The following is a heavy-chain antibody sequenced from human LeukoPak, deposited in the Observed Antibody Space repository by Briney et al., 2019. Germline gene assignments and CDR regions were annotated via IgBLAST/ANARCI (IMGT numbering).Heavy chain of an antibody. D-gene: IGHD2-2*01. J-gene: IGHJ4*02. CDR3: TTVGYCDGTSCSGFDY. Sequence: GGSLRLSCAASGFTFNNAWMNWVRQAPGKGLKWVGHIKSKTDGGTTDYAAPVEGRFTISRDDSKNTLYLQMNSLKTEDTAMYYCTTVGYCDGTSCSGFDYWGQGTLVTVSP. V-gene: IGHV3-15*01. CDR1: GFTFNNAW. CDR2: IKSKTDGGTT.